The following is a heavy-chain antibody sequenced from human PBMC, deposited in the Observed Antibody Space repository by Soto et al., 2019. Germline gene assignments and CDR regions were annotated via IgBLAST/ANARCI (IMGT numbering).Heavy chain of an antibody. V-gene: IGHV3-23*01. Sequence: GGSLRLSCAASGFIFENFGMSWVRQAPGKGLEWISSISGSGFKKYYADSVKGRFTISRDNSKSTVYLELNNLSAEDTAVYHCAKNQGVELVPLATVDWFDPWGQGSVVTVFS. D-gene: IGHD1-26*01. CDR3: AKNQGVELVPLATVDWFDP. CDR1: GFIFENFG. CDR2: ISGSGFKK. J-gene: IGHJ5*02.